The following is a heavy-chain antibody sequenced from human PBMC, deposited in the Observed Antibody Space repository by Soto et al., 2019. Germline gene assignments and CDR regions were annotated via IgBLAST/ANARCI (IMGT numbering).Heavy chain of an antibody. CDR2: ISYDGSNK. J-gene: IGHJ6*02. D-gene: IGHD3-22*01. CDR3: ARGCYYYVPYYSGMDV. CDR1: GFTFSSYA. Sequence: GGALRLSCAGSGFTFSSYAMHWVRQAPGKGLEWVAVISYDGSNKYYADSVKGRFTISRDNSKNTLYLQMNSLRAEDTALYYCARGCYYYVPYYSGMDVWGQGTTVTVSS. V-gene: IGHV3-30-3*01.